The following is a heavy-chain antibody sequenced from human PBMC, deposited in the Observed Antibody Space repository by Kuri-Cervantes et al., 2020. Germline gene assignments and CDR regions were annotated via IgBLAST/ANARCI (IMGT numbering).Heavy chain of an antibody. Sequence: SETLSLTCAVYGGSFSGYYWSWIRQPPGKGLGWIGEINHSGSTNYNPSLKSRVTISVDTSKNQFSLKLSSVTAADTAVYYCARGRYCSSTSCYAGYYYYGMDVWGQGTTVTVSS. D-gene: IGHD2-2*01. CDR3: ARGRYCSSTSCYAGYYYYGMDV. V-gene: IGHV4-34*01. J-gene: IGHJ6*02. CDR1: GGSFSGYY. CDR2: INHSGST.